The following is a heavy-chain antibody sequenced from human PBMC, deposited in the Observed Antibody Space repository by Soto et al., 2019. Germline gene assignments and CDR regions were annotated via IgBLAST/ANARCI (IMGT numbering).Heavy chain of an antibody. V-gene: IGHV1-69*02. CDR2: IIPILGIA. CDR1: GGTFSSYT. D-gene: IGHD2-21*01. Sequence: ASVKVSCKASGGTFSSYTISWVRQAPGQGLEWMGRIIPILGIANYAQKFQGRVTITADKSTSTAYMELSSLRSEDTAVYYCTRVTIAGARNGFDIWGQGTMVTVSS. CDR3: TRVTIAGARNGFDI. J-gene: IGHJ3*02.